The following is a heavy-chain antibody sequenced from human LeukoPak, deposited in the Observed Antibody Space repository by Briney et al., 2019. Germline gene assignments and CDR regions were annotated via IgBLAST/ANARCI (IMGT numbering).Heavy chain of an antibody. Sequence: GGSLRLSCAASGFTFSDYYMSWIRQAPGRGLEWISYITSSSSDTNYADSVKGRFTISRDNAKKSLYLQMNSLRAEDTAVYYCARDYDILTGYFRGGFDYWGQGTLVTVSS. J-gene: IGHJ4*02. CDR2: ITSSSSDT. V-gene: IGHV3-11*05. D-gene: IGHD3-9*01. CDR1: GFTFSDYY. CDR3: ARDYDILTGYFRGGFDY.